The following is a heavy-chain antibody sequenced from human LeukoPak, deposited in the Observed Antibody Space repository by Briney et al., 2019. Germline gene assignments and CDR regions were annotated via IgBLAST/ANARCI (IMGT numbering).Heavy chain of an antibody. CDR2: INPNSGGT. Sequence: ASVKVSCKASRYTFTGYYMHWVRQAPGQGLEWMGWINPNSGGTNYAQKFQGRVTMTRDTSISTAYMELSRLRSDDTAVYYCARDRMGYYYDSSGYYFYWGQGTLVTVSS. V-gene: IGHV1-2*02. D-gene: IGHD3-22*01. CDR3: ARDRMGYYYDSSGYYFY. CDR1: RYTFTGYY. J-gene: IGHJ4*02.